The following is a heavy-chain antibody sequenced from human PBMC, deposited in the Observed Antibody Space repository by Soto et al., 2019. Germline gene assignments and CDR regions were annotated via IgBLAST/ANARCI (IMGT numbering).Heavy chain of an antibody. CDR3: ARDFVGGLLWFGEGMDV. CDR1: GFTFSSYG. V-gene: IGHV3-33*01. D-gene: IGHD3-10*01. CDR2: IWYDGSNK. Sequence: QVQLVESGGGVVQPGRSLRLSCAASGFTFSSYGMHWVRQAPGKGLEWVAVIWYDGSNKYYADSVKGRFTISRDNSKNRLYLQMNSVRAEDTCVYYCARDFVGGLLWFGEGMDVWGQGTTVPVSS. J-gene: IGHJ6*02.